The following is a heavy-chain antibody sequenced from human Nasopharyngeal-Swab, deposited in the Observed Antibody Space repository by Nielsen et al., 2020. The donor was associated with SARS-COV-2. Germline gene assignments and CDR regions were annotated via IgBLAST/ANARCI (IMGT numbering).Heavy chain of an antibody. D-gene: IGHD3-16*01. CDR3: ARRVARAPRHEGDYYYGMDV. CDR2: INHSGST. V-gene: IGHV4-34*01. J-gene: IGHJ6*01. Sequence: WIRQPPGKGLEWIGEINHSGSTNYNPSLKSRVTISVDTSKNKFSLKLSSVTAADTAVYYYARRVARAPRHEGDYYYGMDVWGQGTTVTVSS.